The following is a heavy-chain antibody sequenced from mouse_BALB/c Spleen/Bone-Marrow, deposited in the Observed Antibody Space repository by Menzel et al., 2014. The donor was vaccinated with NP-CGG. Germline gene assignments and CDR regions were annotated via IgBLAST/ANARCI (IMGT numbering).Heavy chain of an antibody. CDR3: ARYDYDDWFGY. D-gene: IGHD2-4*01. Sequence: VQLQQSGPELATPGASVQMSCKASGYTFTSYWMHWVKQRPGQGLEWIGYINLSTGYTEYKQKFKDKATVTADESSSTAHMHLSSLTSEDSAGYYCARYDYDDWFGYWGQGTLVTVTA. CDR2: INLSTGYT. J-gene: IGHJ3*01. CDR1: GYTFTSYW. V-gene: IGHV1-7*01.